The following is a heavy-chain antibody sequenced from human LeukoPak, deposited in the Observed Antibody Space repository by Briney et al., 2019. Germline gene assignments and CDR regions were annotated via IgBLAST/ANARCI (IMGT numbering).Heavy chain of an antibody. CDR1: GGSISSGGYY. CDR2: IYYSGST. V-gene: IGHV4-31*03. CDR3: ASNGWRDYYDSSGYPDY. J-gene: IGHJ4*02. D-gene: IGHD3-22*01. Sequence: PSETLSLTCTVSGGSISSGGYYWSWIRQHPGKGLEWIGYIYYSGSTYYNPSLKSRVTISVDTSKNQFSLKLSSVTAADTAVYYCASNGWRDYYDSSGYPDYWGQGTLVTVSS.